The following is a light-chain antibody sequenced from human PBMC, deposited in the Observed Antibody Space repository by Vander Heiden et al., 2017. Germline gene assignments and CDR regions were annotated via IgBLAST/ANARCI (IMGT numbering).Light chain of an antibody. J-gene: IGKJ3*01. CDR2: AAS. CDR1: KRISSY. CDR3: QQSYSTP. Sequence: DVQMTQSTSSLSASVGDRVTITCRASKRISSYLNWYEQKPGKAPKLLIYAASSLQSGVPSRFSGSGSGTDFTLTISSLQPEDFATYQCQQSYSTPFGPGTKVDIK. V-gene: IGKV1-39*01.